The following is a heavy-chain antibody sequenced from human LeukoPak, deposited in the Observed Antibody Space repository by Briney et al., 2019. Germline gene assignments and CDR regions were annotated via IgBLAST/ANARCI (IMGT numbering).Heavy chain of an antibody. Sequence: SETLSLTCTVSGGSISSGGYYWSWIRQHPGKGLEWIGYIYYSGSTYYNPSLKSRVTISVDTSKNQFSLKLSSVTAAGTAVYYCARDPGVGGGDSGQEYRMDVWGQGTTVTVSS. CDR1: GGSISSGGYY. CDR2: IYYSGST. D-gene: IGHD2-21*02. J-gene: IGHJ6*02. V-gene: IGHV4-31*03. CDR3: ARDPGVGGGDSGQEYRMDV.